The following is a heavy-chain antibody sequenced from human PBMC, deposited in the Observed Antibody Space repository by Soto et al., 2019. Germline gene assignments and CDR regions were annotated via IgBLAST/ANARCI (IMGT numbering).Heavy chain of an antibody. V-gene: IGHV4-59*01. J-gene: IGHJ4*02. CDR3: ARFQGSSAYYRMTHFDY. CDR1: GGSISNYY. Sequence: QVQLQESGPGLVKPSETLSLTCTVSGGSISNYYWSWIRQPPGKALEWIGCIYYSGSTNYNPSLKSRVTISVDTSKNQFSLKLSSVTAADTAVYYCARFQGSSAYYRMTHFDYWGQGTLVTVSS. CDR2: IYYSGST. D-gene: IGHD3-22*01.